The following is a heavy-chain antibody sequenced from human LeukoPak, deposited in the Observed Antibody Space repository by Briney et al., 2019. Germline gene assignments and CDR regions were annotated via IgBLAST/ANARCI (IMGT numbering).Heavy chain of an antibody. J-gene: IGHJ4*02. CDR1: GFTFSSYG. Sequence: GGSLRLSCAASGFTFSSYGMHWVRQAPGKGLEWVADIWYDGSNKYYADSVKGRFTISRDNSKKTLYLQMNSLRAEDTAVYYCARDGRGGYGAPSYYFDYWGQGTLATVSS. D-gene: IGHD3-16*01. CDR3: ARDGRGGYGAPSYYFDY. V-gene: IGHV3-33*01. CDR2: IWYDGSNK.